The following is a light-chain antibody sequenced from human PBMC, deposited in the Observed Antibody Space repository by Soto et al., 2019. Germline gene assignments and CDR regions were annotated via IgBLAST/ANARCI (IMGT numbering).Light chain of an antibody. V-gene: IGKV1-17*01. CDR3: PQHNSYPWT. J-gene: IGKJ1*01. CDR1: QGIRND. Sequence: DIHMTQTPSSLSASVGDRVTITGRASQGIRNDLGWSQQKPEKTPKRLICSGSSLESGVKSKFSGSGSGTEFTLTISSLQAEDFATYCCPQHNSYPWTFGQGTKV. CDR2: SGS.